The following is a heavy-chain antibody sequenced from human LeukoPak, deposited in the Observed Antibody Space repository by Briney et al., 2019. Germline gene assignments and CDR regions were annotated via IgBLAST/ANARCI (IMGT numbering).Heavy chain of an antibody. CDR1: GFTFGTFW. CDR2: ISGDGSTT. V-gene: IGHV3-74*01. CDR3: NVRWGPNFDY. J-gene: IGHJ4*02. D-gene: IGHD3-10*01. Sequence: GGSLRLSCAGSGFTFGTFWMHWVRQAPGEGLEWVSRISGDGSTTSYADSVRGRFTISRDNAKNTLYLQMRSLRADDTAIYYCNVRWGPNFDYWGQGSLVSVSP.